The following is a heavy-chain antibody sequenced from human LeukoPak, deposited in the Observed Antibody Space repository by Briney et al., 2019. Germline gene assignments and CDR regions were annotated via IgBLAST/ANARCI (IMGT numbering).Heavy chain of an antibody. CDR3: AGLGGFHY. CDR2: ISSSSSTI. J-gene: IGHJ4*02. V-gene: IGHV3-48*01. D-gene: IGHD3-10*01. Sequence: PGGSLRLSCAASGFTFSSYEMNWVRQAPGKGLEWVSYISSSSSTIYYADSVKGRFTISRDNAKNSLYLQMNSLRAEDTAVYYCAGLGGFHYWGQGTLVTVSS. CDR1: GFTFSSYE.